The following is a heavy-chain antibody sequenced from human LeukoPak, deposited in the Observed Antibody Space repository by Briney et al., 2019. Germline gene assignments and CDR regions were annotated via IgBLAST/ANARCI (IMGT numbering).Heavy chain of an antibody. CDR2: INPSGGST. V-gene: IGHV1-46*01. Sequence: ASVKVSCKASGYTFTSYYMHWVRQAPGQGLEWMGIINPSGGSTSYAQKFQGRVTMTRDTSTSTVYMEPSSLRSEDTAVYYCARGREAIFGVATITYYYYYMDVWGKGTTVTVSS. CDR3: ARGREAIFGVATITYYYYYMDV. CDR1: GYTFTSYY. J-gene: IGHJ6*03. D-gene: IGHD3-3*01.